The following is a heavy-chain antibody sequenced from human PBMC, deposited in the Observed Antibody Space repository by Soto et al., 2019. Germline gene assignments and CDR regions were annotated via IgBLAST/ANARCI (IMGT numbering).Heavy chain of an antibody. Sequence: QVQLVQSGAEVKKPGSSVKVSCKASGGTFSSYAISWVRQAPGQGLEWMGGIIPIFGTANYAQKFQGRVTITADKSTSTAYKELSNLRSEDTAVYYWERIRSSSDPTRFAYYGMDVWGQGTTVTVSS. CDR2: IIPIFGTA. CDR1: GGTFSSYA. V-gene: IGHV1-69*06. J-gene: IGHJ6*02. D-gene: IGHD6-6*01. CDR3: ERIRSSSDPTRFAYYGMDV.